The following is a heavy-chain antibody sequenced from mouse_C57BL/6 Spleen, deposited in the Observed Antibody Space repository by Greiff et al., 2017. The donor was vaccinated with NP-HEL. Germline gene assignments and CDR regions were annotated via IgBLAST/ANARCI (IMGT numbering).Heavy chain of an antibody. Sequence: EVQRVESGGGLVKPGGSLKLSCAASGFTFSSYAMSWVRQTPEKRLEWVATISDGGSYTYYPDNVKGRFTISRDNAKNNLYLQMSHLKSEDTAMYYCARDRGYDYDRGNYFDYWGQGTTLTVSS. CDR1: GFTFSSYA. J-gene: IGHJ2*01. CDR3: ARDRGYDYDRGNYFDY. D-gene: IGHD2-4*01. V-gene: IGHV5-4*01. CDR2: ISDGGSYT.